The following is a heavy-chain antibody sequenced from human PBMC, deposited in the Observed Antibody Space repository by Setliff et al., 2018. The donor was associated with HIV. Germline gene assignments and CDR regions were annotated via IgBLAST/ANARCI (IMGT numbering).Heavy chain of an antibody. V-gene: IGHV3-7*01. CDR2: IKQDGSEK. CDR1: GFTFSSHW. Sequence: GGSLRLSCAASGFTFSSHWMSWIRQAPGKGLEWVASIKQDGSEKYYMDSVKGQFTISRDNARTSLFLEMRSLGVEDSAVYLCANLWEVGAWGQGTLVTVSS. CDR3: ANLWEVGA. D-gene: IGHD1-26*01. J-gene: IGHJ5*02.